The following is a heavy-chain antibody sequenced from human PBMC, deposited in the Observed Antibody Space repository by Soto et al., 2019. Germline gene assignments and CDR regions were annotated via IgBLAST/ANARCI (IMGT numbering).Heavy chain of an antibody. D-gene: IGHD3-9*01. Sequence: QVQLQESGPGLVKPSQTLSLTCTVSGDSISRGAYYWTWIRQHPGKGLEWSGYIYNSGRTYYNPSLKRRLTISLDTSANQFSLRLTSVNAADTAMYYCASARQYYDCEFDPWGQGPLVTVSS. CDR1: GDSISRGAYY. J-gene: IGHJ5*02. V-gene: IGHV4-31*03. CDR3: ASARQYYDCEFDP. CDR2: IYNSGRT.